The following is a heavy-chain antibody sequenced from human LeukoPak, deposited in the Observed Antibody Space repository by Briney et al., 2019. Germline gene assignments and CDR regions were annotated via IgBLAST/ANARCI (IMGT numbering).Heavy chain of an antibody. D-gene: IGHD3-3*01. CDR3: AKDIGGRRISIFGVVMRGMDV. CDR1: GSTFDDFA. CDR2: ISGDGGST. Sequence: PGGSLRLSCAASGSTFDDFAMHWVRQAPGKGLEWVSVISGDGGSTYYADSVKGRFTISRDNSKNSLYLQMNSLRPEDTALYYCAKDIGGRRISIFGVVMRGMDVWGQGTTVTVSS. V-gene: IGHV3-43*02. J-gene: IGHJ6*02.